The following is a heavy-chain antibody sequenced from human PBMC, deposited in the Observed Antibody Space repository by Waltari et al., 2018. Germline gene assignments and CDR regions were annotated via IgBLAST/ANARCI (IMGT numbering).Heavy chain of an antibody. V-gene: IGHV4-39*07. CDR3: AKDVRHFDL. CDR2: IYGNSGNS. Sequence: QVQLQESGPGLVKPSETLSLSCAVSGGSISESYYWTWIRQTPGKGLEWIGNIYGNSGNSFYNPSLKSRVTISKDTSNDQFFLNLNSVTSADTAVYYCAKDVRHFDLWGPGTPITISS. CDR1: GGSISESYY. D-gene: IGHD6-25*01. J-gene: IGHJ2*01.